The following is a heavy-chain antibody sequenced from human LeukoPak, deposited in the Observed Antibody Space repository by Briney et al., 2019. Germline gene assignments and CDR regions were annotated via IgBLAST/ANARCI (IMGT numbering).Heavy chain of an antibody. D-gene: IGHD4-23*01. CDR1: GGSISSGGYY. CDR2: IYYSGST. J-gene: IGHJ3*02. Sequence: SQTLSLTCTVSGGSISSGGYYWGWIRQHPGKGLEWIGYIYYSGSTYYNPSLKSRVTISVDTSKNQFSLKLSSVTAADTAVYYCARVAVVTPLIDAFDIWGQGTMVAVSS. V-gene: IGHV4-31*03. CDR3: ARVAVVTPLIDAFDI.